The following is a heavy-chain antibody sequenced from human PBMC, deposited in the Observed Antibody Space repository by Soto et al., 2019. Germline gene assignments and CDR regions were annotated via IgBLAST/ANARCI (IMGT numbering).Heavy chain of an antibody. CDR1: GFTFSSYS. J-gene: IGHJ6*03. V-gene: IGHV3-48*01. CDR3: ARDQVGSGSYPYYYYMDV. CDR2: ISSGSSTM. D-gene: IGHD3-3*01. Sequence: QPGGSLRLSCSASGFTFSSYSMNWVCQAPGKGLEWVSYISSGSSTMYYADSVKGRFTISRDNAKNSLYLQMNSLRAEDTAVYYCARDQVGSGSYPYYYYMDVWGKGTTVTVSS.